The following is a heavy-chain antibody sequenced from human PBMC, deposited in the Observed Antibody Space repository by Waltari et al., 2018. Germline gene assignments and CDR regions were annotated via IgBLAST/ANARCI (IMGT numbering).Heavy chain of an antibody. CDR3: ARMGKKYCSGGSCYSGPFDY. J-gene: IGHJ4*02. Sequence: QVQLVQSGAEVKKPGASVKVSCKASGYTFTGYYMHWVRQAPGQGLEWMGRINPNRGGTNYAQKFQGRVTMTRDTSISTAYMELSRLRSDDTAVYYCARMGKKYCSGGSCYSGPFDYWGQGTLVTVSS. D-gene: IGHD2-15*01. CDR1: GYTFTGYY. CDR2: INPNRGGT. V-gene: IGHV1-2*06.